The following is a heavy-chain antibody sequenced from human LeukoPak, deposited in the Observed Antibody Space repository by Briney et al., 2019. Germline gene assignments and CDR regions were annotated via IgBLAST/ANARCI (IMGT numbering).Heavy chain of an antibody. J-gene: IGHJ4*02. Sequence: VASVKVSCKASGYTSTSYGISWVRQAPGQGLEWMGWVSTYNGNTKYAQNLQGRVTTTTDTSTSTAYMELRSLRSDDTAMYYCARQSTGSYYSPIDYWGQGTLVTVSS. CDR2: VSTYNGNT. CDR1: GYTSTSYG. V-gene: IGHV1-18*01. CDR3: ARQSTGSYYSPIDY. D-gene: IGHD1-26*01.